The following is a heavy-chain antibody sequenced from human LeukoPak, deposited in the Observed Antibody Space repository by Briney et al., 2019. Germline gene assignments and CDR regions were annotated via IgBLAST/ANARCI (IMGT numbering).Heavy chain of an antibody. CDR1: GGTFSSYA. Sequence: SVKVSCKASGGTFSSYAISWVRQALGQGLEWMGRIIPILGIANYAQKFQGRVTMTTDTSTSTAYMELRSLRSDDTAVYYCARDCSSTSCYPDYWGQGTLVTVSS. CDR2: IIPILGIA. J-gene: IGHJ4*02. V-gene: IGHV1-69*04. CDR3: ARDCSSTSCYPDY. D-gene: IGHD2-2*01.